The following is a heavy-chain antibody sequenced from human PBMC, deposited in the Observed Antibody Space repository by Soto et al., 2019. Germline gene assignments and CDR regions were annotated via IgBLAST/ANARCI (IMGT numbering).Heavy chain of an antibody. Sequence: QVQLVQSGGEVKKPGASVKVSCKASGYTFTSYGISWVRQAPGQGLDLMGWISAYNGDTDHAQKPQGRATMTTDTSTSTAYMELRSLRSDDKAVYYCARVDDIVVVAPDYWGQGTLVTVSS. CDR3: ARVDDIVVVAPDY. D-gene: IGHD2-15*01. CDR1: GYTFTSYG. J-gene: IGHJ4*02. CDR2: ISAYNGDT. V-gene: IGHV1-18*01.